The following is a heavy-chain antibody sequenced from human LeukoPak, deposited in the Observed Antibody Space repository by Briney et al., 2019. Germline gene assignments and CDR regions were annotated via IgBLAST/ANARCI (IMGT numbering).Heavy chain of an antibody. CDR3: AREIVGHDAFDI. D-gene: IGHD2-15*01. CDR1: EFTLGCYW. J-gene: IGHJ3*02. V-gene: IGHV3-7*01. Sequence: GGSLRLSCTASEFTLGCYWVSWARQTPAKGLEWMANIRQDGNIKYYVDSVRGRFSISRDNAKNSLYLQMNNLRVDDTALYYCAREIVGHDAFDIWGQGTMVTVSS. CDR2: IRQDGNIK.